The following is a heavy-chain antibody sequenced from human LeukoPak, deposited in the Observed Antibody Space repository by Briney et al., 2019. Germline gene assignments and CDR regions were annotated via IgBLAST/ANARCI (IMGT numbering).Heavy chain of an antibody. D-gene: IGHD3-9*01. V-gene: IGHV3-64*01. J-gene: IGHJ4*02. Sequence: PGGSLRLSCAASGFTFSSYAMHWVRQAPGKGLEYVSAISSNGGSTYYANPVKGRFTISRYNSKNTLYLQMGSLRAEDMAVYYCARAMSYYDILTGFDYWGQGTLVTVSS. CDR1: GFTFSSYA. CDR2: ISSNGGST. CDR3: ARAMSYYDILTGFDY.